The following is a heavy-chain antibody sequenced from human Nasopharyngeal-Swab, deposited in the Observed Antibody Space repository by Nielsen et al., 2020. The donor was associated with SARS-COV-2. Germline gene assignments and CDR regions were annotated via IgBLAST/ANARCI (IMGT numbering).Heavy chain of an antibody. CDR3: ARGVHSSSWYVYYYYYYGMDV. Sequence: WVRQAPGQGLEWMGWINTNTGNPTYAQGFTGRFVFSLDTSVSTAYLQISSLKAEDTAVYYCARGVHSSSWYVYYYYYYGMDVWGQGTTVTVSS. D-gene: IGHD6-13*01. CDR2: INTNTGNP. V-gene: IGHV7-4-1*02. J-gene: IGHJ6*02.